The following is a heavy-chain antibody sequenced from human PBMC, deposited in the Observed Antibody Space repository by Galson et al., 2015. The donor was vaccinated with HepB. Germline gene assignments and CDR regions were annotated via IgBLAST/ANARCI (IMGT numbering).Heavy chain of an antibody. CDR3: ARYSSSRSSYGMDV. J-gene: IGHJ6*02. CDR1: GYSIDNYG. V-gene: IGHV1-18*04. Sequence: SVKVSCKASGYSIDNYGFIWVRQAPGQGLEWMGWISVYNGNRDYAQKVQDRVTMTTDRSMGSAYMELRSLRSDDTAVYYCARYSSSRSSYGMDVWGQGTTVTVSS. CDR2: ISVYNGNR. D-gene: IGHD1-26*01.